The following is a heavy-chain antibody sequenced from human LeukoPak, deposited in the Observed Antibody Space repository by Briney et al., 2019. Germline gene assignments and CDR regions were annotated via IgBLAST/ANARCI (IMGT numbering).Heavy chain of an antibody. CDR3: ARDNDDGDYVGWFNP. D-gene: IGHD4-17*01. CDR2: IYYSGTT. CDR1: GGSISSHY. J-gene: IGHJ5*02. V-gene: IGHV4-59*04. Sequence: SETLSLTCIVSGGSISSHYWSWIRQPPGKGLEWIGYIYYSGTTYYSPSLKSRLTISLDTSKNHLSPKLTSVTAADTAIYYCARDNDDGDYVGWFNPWGQGTLVTVSS.